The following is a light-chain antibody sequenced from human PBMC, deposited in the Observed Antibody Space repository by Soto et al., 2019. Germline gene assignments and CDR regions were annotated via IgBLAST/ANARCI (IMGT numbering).Light chain of an antibody. J-gene: IGKJ1*01. V-gene: IGKV1-39*01. Sequence: DIQMTQSPSSLSASVGDRVTITCRASQTIGRFLNWYQQISGKAPKALIYASSSLLTGVPSRFSGTGSGTEFTLTITILQSEEFATYYCQQTDTVPRTFGQGTKVEVK. CDR3: QQTDTVPRT. CDR2: ASS. CDR1: QTIGRF.